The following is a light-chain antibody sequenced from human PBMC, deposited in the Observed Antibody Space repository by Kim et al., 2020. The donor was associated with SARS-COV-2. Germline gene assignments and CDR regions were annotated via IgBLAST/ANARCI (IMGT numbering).Light chain of an antibody. J-gene: IGLJ2*01. CDR3: CSYAGSYTWV. CDR2: DVD. V-gene: IGLV2-11*01. CDR1: SSDVGAYNY. Sequence: QSALTQPRSVSGSPGQSVTVSCTGTSSDVGAYNYVSWYQQRPGRAPKLMLYDVDKRPSGVPDRFSGSQSGKTASLTISGLQAEDEADYYCCSYAGSYTWVFGGGTQLTVL.